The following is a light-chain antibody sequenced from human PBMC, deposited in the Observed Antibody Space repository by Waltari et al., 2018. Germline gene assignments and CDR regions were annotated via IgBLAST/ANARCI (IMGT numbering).Light chain of an antibody. CDR2: EAN. CDR3: CSYAGRSTYV. CDR1: SRDVGAYNL. Sequence: QSALTQPASVSGSPGQSITISCTGTSRDVGAYNLVSWYHPHPGKAPKLKIYEANNWPSGVSERFSAPKAGNTASLTISGLQAEDEAHYSCCSYAGRSTYVCGTGTSVTV. V-gene: IGLV2-23*01. J-gene: IGLJ1*01.